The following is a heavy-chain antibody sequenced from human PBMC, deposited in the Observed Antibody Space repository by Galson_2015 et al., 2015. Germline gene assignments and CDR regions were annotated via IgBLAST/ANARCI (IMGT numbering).Heavy chain of an antibody. CDR3: AKDCGEWLVGWSYYCYGMDV. CDR1: GFTFSSYG. Sequence: LRLSCAASGFTFSSYGMHWVRQAPGKGLEWVAVISYDGSNKYYADSVKGRFTISRDNSKNTLYLQMNSLRAEDTAVYYCAKDCGEWLVGWSYYCYGMDVWGQGTTVTVSS. J-gene: IGHJ6*02. D-gene: IGHD6-19*01. CDR2: ISYDGSNK. V-gene: IGHV3-30*18.